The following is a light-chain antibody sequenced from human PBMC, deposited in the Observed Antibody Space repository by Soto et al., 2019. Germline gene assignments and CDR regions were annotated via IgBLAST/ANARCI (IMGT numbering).Light chain of an antibody. CDR1: QSVSSSY. Sequence: EIVLTQSPGTLSLSPGERATLSCRASQSVSSSYLAWYQQKPGQAPRLLIYGASSRATGIPDRFSGSGSGTDFTLTISRLEPEDFAVYYCQQYGSSLCTFGTGTKVDIK. V-gene: IGKV3-20*01. J-gene: IGKJ3*01. CDR3: QQYGSSLCT. CDR2: GAS.